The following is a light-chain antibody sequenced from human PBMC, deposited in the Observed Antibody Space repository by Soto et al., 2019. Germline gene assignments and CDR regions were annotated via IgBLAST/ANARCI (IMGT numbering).Light chain of an antibody. V-gene: IGKV1-9*01. CDR3: LLDFGYFWA. CDR2: AAS. CDR1: QGISSY. J-gene: IGKJ1*01. Sequence: DIQGTQSPSSLSASVGDRVTITCRASQGISSYLAWYQQKPGKAPKLLIYAASTLQSGVPSRFSGSGSGTDFTLPISSLQPEDFATYYCLLDFGYFWAFGQGTKVDIK.